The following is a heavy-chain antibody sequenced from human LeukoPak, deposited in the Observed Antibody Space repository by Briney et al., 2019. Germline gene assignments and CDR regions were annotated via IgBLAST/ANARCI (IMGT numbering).Heavy chain of an antibody. V-gene: IGHV1-2*02. CDR1: GGTFSSYA. J-gene: IGHJ4*02. CDR2: INPNSGGT. D-gene: IGHD6-19*01. CDR3: ASDSVAGFDY. Sequence: GASVKVSCKASGGTFSSYAISWVRQAPGQGLEWMGWINPNSGGTNYAQKFQGRVTMTRDTSISTAYMELSRLRSDDTAVYYCASDSVAGFDYWGQGALVTVSS.